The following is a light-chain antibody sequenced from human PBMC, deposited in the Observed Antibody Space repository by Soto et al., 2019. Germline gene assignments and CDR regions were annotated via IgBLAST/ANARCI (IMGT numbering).Light chain of an antibody. CDR3: QQYFITPLT. Sequence: DIVMTQSPDSLRVSLGERATISCTSRLNIYFKSNNRNYLAWYQQKTGQPPKLLVYWASTRESGVPDRFTGSGSGTYFTLTIDNVQPDDVAVYYCQQYFITPLTFGGGTKVDIK. CDR2: WAS. J-gene: IGKJ4*01. CDR1: LNIYFKSNNRNY. V-gene: IGKV4-1*01.